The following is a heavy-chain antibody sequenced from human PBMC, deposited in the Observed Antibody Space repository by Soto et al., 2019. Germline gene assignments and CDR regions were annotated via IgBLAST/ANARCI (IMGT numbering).Heavy chain of an antibody. D-gene: IGHD2-2*01. CDR2: ISDSGGST. J-gene: IGHJ5*02. Sequence: PVGSLRLSCAASGFTFSSYAMSWVRQAPGKGLEWVSAISDSGGSTYYADSVKGRFTISRDNSKNTLYLQMNSLRAEDTAVYYCAKDGGYCSSTSCLSWFDPWGQGTLVTVSS. CDR1: GFTFSSYA. V-gene: IGHV3-23*01. CDR3: AKDGGYCSSTSCLSWFDP.